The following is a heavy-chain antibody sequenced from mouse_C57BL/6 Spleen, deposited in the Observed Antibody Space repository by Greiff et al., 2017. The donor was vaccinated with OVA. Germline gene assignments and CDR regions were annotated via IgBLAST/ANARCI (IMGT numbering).Heavy chain of an antibody. Sequence: EVQLVESGGGLVKPGGSLKLSCAASGFTFSSYAMSWVRQTPEKRLEWVATISDGGSYTYYPDNVKGRFTISRDNAKNNLYLQMSHLKSEDTAMYYCARAGGYGYDDAMDYWGQGTSVTVSS. V-gene: IGHV5-4*01. J-gene: IGHJ4*01. CDR2: ISDGGSYT. CDR1: GFTFSSYA. CDR3: ARAGGYGYDDAMDY. D-gene: IGHD2-2*01.